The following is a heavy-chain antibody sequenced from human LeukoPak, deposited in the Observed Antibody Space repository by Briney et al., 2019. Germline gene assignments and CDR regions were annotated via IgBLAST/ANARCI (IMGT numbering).Heavy chain of an antibody. D-gene: IGHD2-15*01. CDR2: ISYRGRT. CDR1: GGSISNSGGFY. Sequence: PSQTLSLTCTVSGGSISNSGGFYWSWIRQHPGDDLEWIGFISYRGRTYYNPSLKSRVSMSVDTSRSQFSLRLTSVTDEDTAVYYCARISQSSGGFYYWGQGTLVTVSS. CDR3: ARISQSSGGFYY. V-gene: IGHV4-31*02. J-gene: IGHJ4*02.